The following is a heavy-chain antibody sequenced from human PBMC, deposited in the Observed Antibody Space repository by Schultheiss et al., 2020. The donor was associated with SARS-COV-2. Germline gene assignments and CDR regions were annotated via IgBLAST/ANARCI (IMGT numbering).Heavy chain of an antibody. V-gene: IGHV4-34*01. Sequence: SETLSLTCAVYGGSFSGYYWSWIRQPPGKGLEWIGEINHSGSTNYNPSLKSRVTISVDTSKNQFSLKLSSVTAADTAVYYCARGPNYCSSTSCYTDAFDIWGQGTMVTVSS. CDR1: GGSFSGYY. D-gene: IGHD2-2*02. CDR2: INHSGST. CDR3: ARGPNYCSSTSCYTDAFDI. J-gene: IGHJ3*02.